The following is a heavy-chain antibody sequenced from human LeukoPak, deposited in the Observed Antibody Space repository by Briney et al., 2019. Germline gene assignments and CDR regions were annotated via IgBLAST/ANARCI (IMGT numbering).Heavy chain of an antibody. Sequence: GGSLRLSCAASGFIFNNYGLIWVRQAPGKGLHWVSAISNDGGGTTYADFVKGRFTISRDNSKNTLFLQMNSLRAEDTALYYCAKGGSGYFADLWGQGTPVTVSS. CDR1: GFIFNNYG. D-gene: IGHD3-22*01. V-gene: IGHV3-23*01. CDR3: AKGGSGYFADL. CDR2: ISNDGGGT. J-gene: IGHJ5*02.